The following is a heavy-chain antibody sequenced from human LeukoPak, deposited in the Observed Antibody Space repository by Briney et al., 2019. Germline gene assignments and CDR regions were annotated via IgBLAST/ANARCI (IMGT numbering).Heavy chain of an antibody. D-gene: IGHD3-22*01. CDR3: ATATYYYDSSGYYQGAFDI. CDR2: ISGSGGST. V-gene: IGHV3-23*01. J-gene: IGHJ3*02. CDR1: GFTFSSYA. Sequence: PGGSLRLSCAASGFTFSSYAMSWVRQAPGKGLEWVSAISGSGGSTYYADSVKGRFTISRDNSKNTLYLQMNSLRAEDTAVYYCATATYYYDSSGYYQGAFDIWGQGTMVTVSS.